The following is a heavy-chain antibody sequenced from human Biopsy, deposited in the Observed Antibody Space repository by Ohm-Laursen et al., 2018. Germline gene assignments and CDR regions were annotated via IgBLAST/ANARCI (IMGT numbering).Heavy chain of an antibody. CDR1: GFTLSSYS. Sequence: SLRLSCTASGFTLSSYSMNWVRQTPGKGLEWVSTISSSSDNIYYVDSVKGRFTISRDNAKNSLYLQMNSLRAEDTAVYYRARSRGSSGIATIYYYGMDVWGQGTTVTVSS. D-gene: IGHD3-10*01. V-gene: IGHV3-21*01. CDR2: ISSSSDNI. J-gene: IGHJ6*02. CDR3: ARSRGSSGIATIYYYGMDV.